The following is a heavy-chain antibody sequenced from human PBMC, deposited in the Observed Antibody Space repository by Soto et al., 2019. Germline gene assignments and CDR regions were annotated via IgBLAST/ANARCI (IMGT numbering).Heavy chain of an antibody. CDR2: IIPIFGTA. D-gene: IGHD3-3*01. Sequence: QVQLVQSGAEVKKPGSSVKVSCKASGGTFSSYAISWVRQAPGQGLEWMGGIIPIFGTANYAQKFQGRVTITADESTSTAYMELGSLRSEDTAVYYCASTTRGNYDFWSGYYTPYYYYGMDVWGQGTTVTVSS. CDR3: ASTTRGNYDFWSGYYTPYYYYGMDV. J-gene: IGHJ6*02. CDR1: GGTFSSYA. V-gene: IGHV1-69*01.